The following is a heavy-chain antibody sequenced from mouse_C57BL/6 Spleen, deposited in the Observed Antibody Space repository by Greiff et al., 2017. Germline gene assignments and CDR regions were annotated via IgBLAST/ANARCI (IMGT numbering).Heavy chain of an antibody. V-gene: IGHV1-53*01. CDR1: GYTFTSYW. J-gene: IGHJ4*01. CDR2: INPSNGGT. Sequence: QVHVKQPGTELVKPGASVKLSCKASGYTFTSYWMHWVKQRPGQGLEWIGNINPSNGGTNYNEKFKSKATLTVDKSSSTAYMQLSSLTSEDSAVXYCARGGYGSPMDYWGQGTSVTVSS. D-gene: IGHD1-1*01. CDR3: ARGGYGSPMDY.